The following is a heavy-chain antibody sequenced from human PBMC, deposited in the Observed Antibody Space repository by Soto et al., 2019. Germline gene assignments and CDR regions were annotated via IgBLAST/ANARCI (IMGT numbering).Heavy chain of an antibody. D-gene: IGHD5-12*01. Sequence: ASVKVSCKASGYSFTGFSIHWVRQAPGQGLEWMGWINPNDGGTNYAQEFQGRVTVTRDTSISTAYMELSRLRSDDTAVYYCAKDGYDFWGQGTQVTVSKDGYDLWGQGTLVTVSS. CDR2: INPNDGGT. V-gene: IGHV1-2*02. CDR3: AKDGYDFWGQGTQVTVSKDGYDL. CDR1: GYSFTGFS. J-gene: IGHJ4*02.